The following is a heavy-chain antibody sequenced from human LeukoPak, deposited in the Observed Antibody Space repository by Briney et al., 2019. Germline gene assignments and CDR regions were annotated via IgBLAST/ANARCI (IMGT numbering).Heavy chain of an antibody. Sequence: ASVKVSCKASGYIFTSYYMHWVRQAPGQGLEWMGIINPSGGSTSYAQKFQGRVTMTRDTSTSTVYMELSSLRSEDTAVYYCARDLKDTAMVIYYYYGMDVWGQGTTVTVSS. J-gene: IGHJ6*02. CDR1: GYIFTSYY. D-gene: IGHD5-18*01. CDR3: ARDLKDTAMVIYYYYGMDV. V-gene: IGHV1-46*01. CDR2: INPSGGST.